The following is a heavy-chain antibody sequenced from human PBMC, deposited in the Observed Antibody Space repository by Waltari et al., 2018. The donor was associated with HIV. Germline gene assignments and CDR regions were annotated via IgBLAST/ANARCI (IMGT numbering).Heavy chain of an antibody. CDR3: AKDLEGSGSLGAAH. J-gene: IGHJ4*02. D-gene: IGHD6-19*01. Sequence: QVQLVESGGGVVQPGRSLRLSCAASGFPFVAYGMHWVRQAPGKGLEWVAVIWYNGNTKFYADSVKGRFTISRDNSKNTLYLQMNSLRGEDTAIYYCAKDLEGSGSLGAAHWGQGILVTVSS. CDR2: IWYNGNTK. V-gene: IGHV3-30*18. CDR1: GFPFVAYG.